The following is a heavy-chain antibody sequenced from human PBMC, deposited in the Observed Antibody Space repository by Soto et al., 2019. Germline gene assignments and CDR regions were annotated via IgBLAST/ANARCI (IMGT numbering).Heavy chain of an antibody. CDR1: GFTFSSYA. CDR3: ARGREYEFQAGYYNVMWAFDI. D-gene: IGHD3-9*01. J-gene: IGHJ3*02. Sequence: EVQLLESGGGLVQPGGSLRLSCAASGFTFSSYAMSWVRQAPGKGLEWVSGISSSGGSTYYADSVKGRFTISRDNSKNTLYMQMNSLRAEDTAVYYCARGREYEFQAGYYNVMWAFDIWGQGTMVTVSS. V-gene: IGHV3-23*01. CDR2: ISSSGGST.